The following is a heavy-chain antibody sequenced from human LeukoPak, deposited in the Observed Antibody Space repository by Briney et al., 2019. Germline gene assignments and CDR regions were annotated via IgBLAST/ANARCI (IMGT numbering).Heavy chain of an antibody. Sequence: GGSLRLSCAASGFTFTSYEMNWVRQSPGKGLEWVSYISSSGSTIYYADSVKGRFTISRDNAKNSLYLQMNSLRAEDTAVYYCARDRYPVMVMGYYGMDVWGKGTTVTVSS. CDR2: ISSSGSTI. J-gene: IGHJ6*04. CDR3: ARDRYPVMVMGYYGMDV. D-gene: IGHD3-16*01. CDR1: GFTFTSYE. V-gene: IGHV3-48*03.